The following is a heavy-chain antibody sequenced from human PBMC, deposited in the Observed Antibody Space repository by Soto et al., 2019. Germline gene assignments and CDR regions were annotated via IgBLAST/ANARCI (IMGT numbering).Heavy chain of an antibody. CDR1: GFTFSNAW. CDR3: TTALYYDSSGYYY. V-gene: IGHV3-15*01. J-gene: IGHJ4*02. Sequence: GGSLRLSCAASGFTFSNAWMSWVRQAPGKGLEWVGRIKSKTDGGTTDYAAPVKGRFTISRDDSKNTLYLQMNSLKTEDTAVYYCTTALYYDSSGYYYWGQGTLVTVSS. D-gene: IGHD3-22*01. CDR2: IKSKTDGGTT.